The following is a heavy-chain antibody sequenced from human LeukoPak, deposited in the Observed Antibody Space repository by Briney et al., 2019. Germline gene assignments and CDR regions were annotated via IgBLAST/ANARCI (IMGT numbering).Heavy chain of an antibody. CDR1: GGSFSGYY. V-gene: IGHV4-34*01. CDR2: INHSGST. Sequence: PSETLSLTCAVYGGSFSGYYWSWIRQPPGKGLEWIGEINHSGSTNYNPSLESRVTISVDTSKNQFSLKLSSVTAADTAVYYCARGLLWFGESQSPYYFDYWGQGTLVTVSS. J-gene: IGHJ4*02. CDR3: ARGLLWFGESQSPYYFDY. D-gene: IGHD3-10*01.